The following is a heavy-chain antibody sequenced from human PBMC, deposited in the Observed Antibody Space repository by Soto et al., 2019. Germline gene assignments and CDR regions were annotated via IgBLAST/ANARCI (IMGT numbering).Heavy chain of an antibody. CDR1: GGSISSSNL. V-gene: IGHV4-4*02. D-gene: IGHD2-2*03. CDR3: ARARGYCSSTSCYSRGGGFDP. Sequence: SETLSLTCAVSGGSISSSNLWSCVRQPPGKGLEWIGEIYHSGSTNYNPSLKSRVTISVDKSKNQFSLKLSSVTAADTAVYYCARARGYCSSTSCYSRGGGFDPWGQGTLVTVYS. CDR2: IYHSGST. J-gene: IGHJ5*02.